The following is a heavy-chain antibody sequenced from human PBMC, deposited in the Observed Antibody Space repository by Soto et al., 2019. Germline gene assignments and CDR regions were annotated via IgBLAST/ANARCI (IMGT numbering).Heavy chain of an antibody. Sequence: QVQLVQSGAEVKKPGASVKVSCKASGYTFTSYGISLVRQAAGQGLEWMGWSSAYNGNTNYAQRLQGRDTMTTDTHTSTAYMELRRLKSDDNAVSYCARGTEVIDHWGQGTQVTVSS. CDR3: ARGTEVIDH. V-gene: IGHV1-18*01. J-gene: IGHJ4*02. CDR2: SSAYNGNT. CDR1: GYTFTSYG.